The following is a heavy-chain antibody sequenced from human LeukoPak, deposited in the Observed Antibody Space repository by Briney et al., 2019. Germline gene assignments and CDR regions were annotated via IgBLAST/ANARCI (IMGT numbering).Heavy chain of an antibody. CDR3: AKDGIHCSSTSCYSAGNNWFDP. Sequence: PGRSLRLSCAASGFTFSSYGMHWVRQAPGKGLEWVAVIWYDGSNKYYADSVKGRFTISRDNSKNTLYLQMNSLRAEDTAVYYCAKDGIHCSSTSCYSAGNNWFDPWGQGTLVTVSS. D-gene: IGHD2-2*02. CDR1: GFTFSSYG. V-gene: IGHV3-33*06. CDR2: IWYDGSNK. J-gene: IGHJ5*02.